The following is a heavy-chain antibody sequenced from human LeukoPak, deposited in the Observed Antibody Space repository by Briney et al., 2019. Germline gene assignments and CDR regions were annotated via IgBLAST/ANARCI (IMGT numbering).Heavy chain of an antibody. Sequence: GASVKVSCKASGHTFTSYGISWVRQAPGQGLEWMGWISAYNGNTNYAQKLQGRVTMTTDTSTSTAYMELRSLRSDDTAVYYCARFGAYCGGDCYYYYGMDVWGQGTTVTVSS. V-gene: IGHV1-18*01. CDR3: ARFGAYCGGDCYYYYGMDV. D-gene: IGHD2-21*02. J-gene: IGHJ6*02. CDR1: GHTFTSYG. CDR2: ISAYNGNT.